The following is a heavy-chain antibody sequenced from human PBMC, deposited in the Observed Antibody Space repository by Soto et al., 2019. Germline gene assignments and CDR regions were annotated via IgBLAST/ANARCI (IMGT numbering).Heavy chain of an antibody. Sequence: SQTLSLTCAISGDSVSSNIGTWNWLRQSPSRGLEWLGRTYYRSEWHRDYAVSVRSRITINPDTSENQFSLQLSSLTPEDTAVYYCAYSAYFREYFPHWGQGTPVTV. J-gene: IGHJ1*01. V-gene: IGHV6-1*01. CDR2: TYYRSEWHR. D-gene: IGHD6-25*01. CDR1: GDSVSSNIGT. CDR3: AYSAYFREYFPH.